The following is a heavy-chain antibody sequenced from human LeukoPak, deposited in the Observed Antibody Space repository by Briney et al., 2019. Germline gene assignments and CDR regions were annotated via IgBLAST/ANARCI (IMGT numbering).Heavy chain of an antibody. CDR1: GFTFSSYS. D-gene: IGHD6-13*01. Sequence: PGGSLRLSCAASGFTFSSYSMNWVRQAPGKGLEWVSYISSSSSTIYYADSVKGRFTISRDNAKNTLYLQMNSLRAEDTAVYYCARGNTFYSSSWYPLFDYWGQGTLVTVSS. CDR2: ISSSSSTI. V-gene: IGHV3-48*04. J-gene: IGHJ4*02. CDR3: ARGNTFYSSSWYPLFDY.